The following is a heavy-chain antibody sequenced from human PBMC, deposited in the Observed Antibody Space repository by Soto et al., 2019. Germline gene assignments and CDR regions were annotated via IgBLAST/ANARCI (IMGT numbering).Heavy chain of an antibody. D-gene: IGHD2-2*01. CDR3: TRRTDIVVVPAADDAFDI. V-gene: IGHV3-73*01. CDR1: GFTFSGSA. CDR2: IRSKANSYAT. J-gene: IGHJ3*02. Sequence: EVQLVESGGGLVQPGGSLKLSCAASGFTFSGSAMHWFRQASGKGLEWVGRIRSKANSYATAYAASVKGRFTISRDDSKNTAYLQMNSLKTEDTAVYYCTRRTDIVVVPAADDAFDIWGQGTMVTVSS.